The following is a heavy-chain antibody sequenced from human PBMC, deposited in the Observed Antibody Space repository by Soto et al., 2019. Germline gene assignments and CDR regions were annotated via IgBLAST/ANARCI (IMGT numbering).Heavy chain of an antibody. CDR1: GFTFRTYT. D-gene: IGHD2-15*01. Sequence: LRLSCVASGFTFRTYTMNWVRQAPGKGLEWVSGIRGFSPYTFYSESVKGRFTISRDNAKNSLYLQMNSLRAEDTAVYYCARDRGYDAHDYYYNAMDVWGQGTTVTVSS. CDR2: IRGFSPYT. J-gene: IGHJ6*02. V-gene: IGHV3-21*01. CDR3: ARDRGYDAHDYYYNAMDV.